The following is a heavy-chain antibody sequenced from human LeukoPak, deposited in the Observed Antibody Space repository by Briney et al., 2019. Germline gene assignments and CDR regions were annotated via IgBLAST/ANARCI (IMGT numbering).Heavy chain of an antibody. CDR2: TTPIFGSA. J-gene: IGHJ3*01. Sequence: GSSVRVSFRASGGTFRNYALNWVRQAPGKGLEWMGGTTPIFGSAEYAQKFQGRVTVTTDESTSTGYMEMSSLRSDDTAVYYCAGALFHYDSSGYDMDGYGFWGQGTMVTVSS. CDR3: AGALFHYDSSGYDMDGYGF. V-gene: IGHV1-69*05. CDR1: GGTFRNYA. D-gene: IGHD3-22*01.